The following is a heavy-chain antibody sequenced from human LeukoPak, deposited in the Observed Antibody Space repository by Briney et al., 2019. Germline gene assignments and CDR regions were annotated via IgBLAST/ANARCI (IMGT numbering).Heavy chain of an antibody. Sequence: SETLSLTCAVYGGSFSGYYWSWIRQPPGKGLEWIGEINHSGSTYYNPSLKSRVTISVDTSKNQFSLKLSSVTAADTAVYYCARAPAGGYLDVWGKGTTVTVSS. CDR1: GGSFSGYY. D-gene: IGHD2-15*01. J-gene: IGHJ6*03. V-gene: IGHV4-34*09. CDR2: INHSGST. CDR3: ARAPAGGYLDV.